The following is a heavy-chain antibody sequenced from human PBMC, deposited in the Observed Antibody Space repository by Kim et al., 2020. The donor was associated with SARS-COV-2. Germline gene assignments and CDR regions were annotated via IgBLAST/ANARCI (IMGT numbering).Heavy chain of an antibody. Sequence: ASVKVSCKASGYSFSNYCLVWARQAPGQGLEWMGCISSNSGHTKYAQNVQGRVTLTTDTSTNTCYMELSSLRSDDTAVYYCAPYYDSNSYRGQWDWGQGTPVTVSS. CDR1: GYSFSNYC. V-gene: IGHV1-18*01. D-gene: IGHD3-22*01. CDR2: ISSNSGHT. CDR3: APYYDSNSYRGQWD. J-gene: IGHJ4*01.